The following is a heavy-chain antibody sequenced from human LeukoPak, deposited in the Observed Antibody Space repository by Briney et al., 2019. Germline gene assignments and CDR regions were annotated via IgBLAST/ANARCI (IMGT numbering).Heavy chain of an antibody. CDR3: AKEYGRGFGELYAY. V-gene: IGHV3-23*01. D-gene: IGHD3-10*01. CDR2: INGNGGTT. CDR1: GFTFSDYA. Sequence: QPGGSQRLSCAASGFTFSDYAMSWVRQAPGKGLEWVSGINGNGGTTYYADSVKGRFTISRDNSKNTLYVQMNSLRAEDTAVYYCAKEYGRGFGELYAYWGQGTLVTVS. J-gene: IGHJ4*02.